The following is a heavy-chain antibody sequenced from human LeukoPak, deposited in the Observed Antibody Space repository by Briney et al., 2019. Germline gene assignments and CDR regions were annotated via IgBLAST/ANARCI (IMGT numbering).Heavy chain of an antibody. V-gene: IGHV5-51*01. D-gene: IGHD6-19*01. CDR1: GYSFTSYW. CDR2: IYPGDSDT. CDR3: ARLSVAGWVDY. J-gene: IGHJ4*02. Sequence: GESLKISCKGSGYSFTSYWIGWVRQMPGKGLEWMGIIYPGDSDTRYSTSFQGQVTFSADRSISTAYLQWNSLKASDTAMYYCARLSVAGWVDYWGQGTLVTVSS.